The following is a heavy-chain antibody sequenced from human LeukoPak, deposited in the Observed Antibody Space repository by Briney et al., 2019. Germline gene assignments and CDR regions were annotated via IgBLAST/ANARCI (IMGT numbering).Heavy chain of an antibody. CDR3: ARHIAVGEDV. CDR1: GGSINNYY. V-gene: IGHV4-59*01. CDR2: ILYTGSA. J-gene: IGHJ6*02. Sequence: ETPSLTCTVSGGSINNYYWSWIRQSPGKGLEWLAYILYTGSATYSPSLRSRLTISLDASRNQFSLKLSSVAAADTAIYYCARHIAVGEDVWGQGITVTVSS. D-gene: IGHD6-19*01.